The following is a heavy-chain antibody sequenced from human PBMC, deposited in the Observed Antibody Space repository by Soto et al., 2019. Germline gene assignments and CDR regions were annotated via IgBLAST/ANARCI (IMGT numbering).Heavy chain of an antibody. J-gene: IGHJ6*02. CDR1: GYSFTSYW. CDR3: ARHTPIVVVPAAMSSYYGMDV. V-gene: IGHV5-51*01. D-gene: IGHD2-2*01. CDR2: IYPGDSDT. Sequence: PGESLKISCKGSGYSFTSYWISWVRQMPGKGLEWMGIIYPGDSDTRYSPSFQGQVTISADKSISTAYLQWSSLKASDTAMYYCARHTPIVVVPAAMSSYYGMDVWGQGTTVTVSS.